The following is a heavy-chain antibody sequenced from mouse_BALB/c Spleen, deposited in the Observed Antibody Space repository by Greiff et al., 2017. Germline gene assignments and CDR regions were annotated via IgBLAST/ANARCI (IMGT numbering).Heavy chain of an antibody. Sequence: QVQLQQSGAELVRPGASVTLSCKASGYTFTDYEMHWVKQTPVHGLEWIGAIDPETGGTAYNQKFKGKATLTADKSSSTAYMELRSLTSEDSAVYYCTLTGNYAMDYWGQGTSVTVSS. V-gene: IGHV1-15*01. CDR2: IDPETGGT. CDR3: TLTGNYAMDY. CDR1: GYTFTDYE. D-gene: IGHD4-1*01. J-gene: IGHJ4*01.